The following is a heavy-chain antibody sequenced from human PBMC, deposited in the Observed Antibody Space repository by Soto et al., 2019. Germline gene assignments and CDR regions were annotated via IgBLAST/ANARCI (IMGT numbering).Heavy chain of an antibody. D-gene: IGHD6-6*01. J-gene: IGHJ6*02. V-gene: IGHV1-18*01. CDR3: ARDSSSFYYYYYGMDV. Sequence: QVQLVQSGAEVKKPGASVKVSCKASGYTFTSYGISWVRQAPGQGLEWMGWISAYNGNTNYAQKLQGRVTMTTDTSTSTAYMELRSLRSDDTAVYYCARDSSSFYYYYYGMDVWGQGTTVTVSS. CDR1: GYTFTSYG. CDR2: ISAYNGNT.